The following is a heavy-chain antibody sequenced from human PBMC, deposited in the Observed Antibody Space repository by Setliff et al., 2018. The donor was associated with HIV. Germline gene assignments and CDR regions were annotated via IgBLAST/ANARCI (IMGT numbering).Heavy chain of an antibody. J-gene: IGHJ4*02. D-gene: IGHD3-22*01. CDR2: IIPILGIA. V-gene: IGHV1-69*10. CDR3: ARGSDSSGYDDY. CDR1: GGTFSSYA. Sequence: SVKVSCKASGGTFSSYALHWVRQAPGQGLEWMEGIIPILGIANYAQKFQGRVTITADESTSTAYMELSSLRSEDTAVYYCARGSDSSGYDDYWGQGTLVTVSS.